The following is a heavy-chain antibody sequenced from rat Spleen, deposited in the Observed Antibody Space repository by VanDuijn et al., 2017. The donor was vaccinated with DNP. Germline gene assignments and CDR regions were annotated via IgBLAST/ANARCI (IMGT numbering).Heavy chain of an antibody. V-gene: IGHV1-43*01. J-gene: IGHJ3*01. CDR2: INTGSGGT. D-gene: IGHD1-1*01. CDR3: ARGGDGIWFVY. CDR1: GYIFTSNY. Sequence: QVQLQQSGAELAEPGSSVKISCKSSGYIFTSNYIGWIKQTTGQGLEYIGYINTGSGGTNYKEKFKGKATLTVDKSSSTAFMQLNSLTPDDSAVYYCARGGDGIWFVYWGQGTLVTVSS.